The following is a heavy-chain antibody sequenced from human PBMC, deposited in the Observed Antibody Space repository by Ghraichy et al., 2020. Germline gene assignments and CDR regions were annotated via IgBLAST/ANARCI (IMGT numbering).Heavy chain of an antibody. D-gene: IGHD3-22*01. J-gene: IGHJ3*02. V-gene: IGHV1-18*04. Sequence: ASVKVSCKASGYTFTTYGISWVRQAPGQGLEWVGWISGKDGETNYEQKLRGRVTMTTDTSTTTVYMELRSLRSDDTAVYYCARDYYYYNSGGYEDTFDICGQGTMVTVAS. CDR3: ARDYYYYNSGGYEDTFDI. CDR2: ISGKDGET. CDR1: GYTFTTYG.